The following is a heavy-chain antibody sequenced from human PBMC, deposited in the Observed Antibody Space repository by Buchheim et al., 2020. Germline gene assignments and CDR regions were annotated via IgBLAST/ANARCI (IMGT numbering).Heavy chain of an antibody. J-gene: IGHJ5*01. CDR1: GFTFSSYW. V-gene: IGHV3-74*02. CDR3: VKMAARGWFDP. Sequence: EVQLVESGGGLVQPGGSLRLSCAASGFTFSSYWMHWVRQAPGKGLVWVSGISIDGSSTRYADSVKGRFTISRDNAKNTLYLEMNSLRVEDTAVNYCVKMAARGWFDPWGQGTL. D-gene: IGHD2-8*01. CDR2: ISIDGSST.